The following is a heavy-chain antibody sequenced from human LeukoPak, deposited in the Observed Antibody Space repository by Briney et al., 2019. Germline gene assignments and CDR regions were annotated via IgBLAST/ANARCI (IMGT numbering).Heavy chain of an antibody. J-gene: IGHJ4*02. Sequence: PSETLSLTCTVSGVSISSSTSYWGWVRQPPGKGLESIGIIFYTGSTYYDPSLKSRVTMSRDTSKNQFSLMLRSLIAADTAVYYCTRGPRMVQGVITTFDYWGQGALVTVSS. CDR2: IFYTGST. V-gene: IGHV4-39*07. CDR3: TRGPRMVQGVITTFDY. CDR1: GVSISSSTSY. D-gene: IGHD3-10*01.